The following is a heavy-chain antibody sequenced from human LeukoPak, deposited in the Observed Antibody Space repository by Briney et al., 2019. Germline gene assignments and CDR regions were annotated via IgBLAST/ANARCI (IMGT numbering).Heavy chain of an antibody. CDR1: GYTFTSNY. V-gene: IGHV1-2*02. CDR2: INPNINGT. J-gene: IGHJ4*02. CDR3: ARERTPGSGYGVDY. D-gene: IGHD6-25*01. Sequence: ASVKVSCKAFGYTFTSNYIHWVRQAPGQGLEWMGWINPNINGTNYAQKFQGRVTMTGDRSISTAYMELSRLRSDDTAVYYCARERTPGSGYGVDYWGQGTVVTVSS.